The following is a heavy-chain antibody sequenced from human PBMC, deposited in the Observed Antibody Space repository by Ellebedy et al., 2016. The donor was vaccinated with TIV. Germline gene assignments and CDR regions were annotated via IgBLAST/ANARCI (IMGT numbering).Heavy chain of an antibody. CDR3: ARGTPPDYGDLDY. V-gene: IGHV4-30-4*08. J-gene: IGHJ4*02. CDR2: IYYSGST. CDR1: GGSISSYY. Sequence: SETLSLTXTVSGGSISSYYWSWIRQHPGKGLEWIGYIYYSGSTYYNPSLKSRVTISVDTSKNQFSLKLSSVTAADTAVYYCARGTPPDYGDLDYWGQGTLVTVSS. D-gene: IGHD4-17*01.